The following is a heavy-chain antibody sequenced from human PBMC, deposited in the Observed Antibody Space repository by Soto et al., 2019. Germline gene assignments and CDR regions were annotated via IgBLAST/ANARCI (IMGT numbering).Heavy chain of an antibody. CDR3: AHRRRGSGSDSVDC. D-gene: IGHD3-10*01. Sequence: QITLKESVPTLVKPTQHLPLTSTFSWFSLTTTEVGVGWSRQPPGKALEGLALIYWADDERYTPSLENRLIITKDTSKNQVVRSMTNRDPVDTATYYFAHRRRGSGSDSVDCWGHRPLVIVS. J-gene: IGHJ4*01. CDR2: IYWADDE. CDR1: WFSLTTTEVG. V-gene: IGHV2-5*02.